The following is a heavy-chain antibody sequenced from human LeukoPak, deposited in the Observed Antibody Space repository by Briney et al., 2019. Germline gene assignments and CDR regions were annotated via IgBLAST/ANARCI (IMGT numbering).Heavy chain of an antibody. J-gene: IGHJ4*02. CDR2: ITSRGEST. CDR3: SRDFVGAEDY. CDR1: GFTFSIYA. Sequence: GGSLRLSCAASGFTFSIYAMSWVRQAPGKGLQWVSSITSRGESTWYVDSVKGRFTITRDTATNTLYLEMNSLRAEDTAVYYCSRDFVGAEDYWGQGTLVTVSS. V-gene: IGHV3-23*01. D-gene: IGHD3-16*01.